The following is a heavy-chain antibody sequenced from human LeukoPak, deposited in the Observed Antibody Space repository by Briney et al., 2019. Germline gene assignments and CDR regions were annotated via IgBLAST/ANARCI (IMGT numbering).Heavy chain of an antibody. Sequence: PGGSLRLSRAASGFTFSSYAMSWVRQAPGKGLEWVSAISGSGGSTYYADSVKGRFTISRDNSKNTLYLQMNSLRAEDTAVYYCAKASVTMIVVVTNYYYYGMDVWGQGTTVTVSS. J-gene: IGHJ6*02. V-gene: IGHV3-23*01. CDR3: AKASVTMIVVVTNYYYYGMDV. D-gene: IGHD3-22*01. CDR2: ISGSGGST. CDR1: GFTFSSYA.